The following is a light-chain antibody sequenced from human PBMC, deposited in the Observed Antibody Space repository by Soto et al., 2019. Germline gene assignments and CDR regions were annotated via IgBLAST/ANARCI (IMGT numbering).Light chain of an antibody. Sequence: QSALTQPASVPGSPGQSITISCTGSSGDIGTYNLVSWYQQHPGRAPKLIIFEGNKRPSGVSNRFSASKSGNTASLAISGLQAEDEADYHCCSYAGRSTVICGGGTKLTVL. V-gene: IGLV2-23*01. J-gene: IGLJ2*01. CDR3: CSYAGRSTVI. CDR2: EGN. CDR1: SGDIGTYNL.